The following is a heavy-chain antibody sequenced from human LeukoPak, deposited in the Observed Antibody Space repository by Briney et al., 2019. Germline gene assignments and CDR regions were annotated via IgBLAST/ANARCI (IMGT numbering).Heavy chain of an antibody. Sequence: ETLSLTCTVSGGSISSYYWSWVRQAPGKGLEWVSSISSSSSYIYYADSVKGRFTISRDNAKNSLYLQMNSLRAEDTAVYYCARDRDGILAAAGFDYWGQGTLVTVSS. J-gene: IGHJ4*02. CDR1: GGSISSYY. V-gene: IGHV3-21*01. CDR2: ISSSSSYI. CDR3: ARDRDGILAAAGFDY. D-gene: IGHD6-13*01.